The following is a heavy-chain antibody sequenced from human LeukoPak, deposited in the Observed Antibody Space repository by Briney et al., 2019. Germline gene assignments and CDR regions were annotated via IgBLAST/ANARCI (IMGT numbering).Heavy chain of an antibody. CDR3: AIIAARPLGLNDY. Sequence: SETLSLTCAVYGGSFSGYYWSWIRQPPGKGLEWFGEINHSGSTNYNPSLKSRVTISVDTSKNQFSLKLSSVTAADTAVYYCAIIAARPLGLNDYWGQGTLVTVSS. D-gene: IGHD6-6*01. V-gene: IGHV4-34*01. J-gene: IGHJ4*02. CDR1: GGSFSGYY. CDR2: INHSGST.